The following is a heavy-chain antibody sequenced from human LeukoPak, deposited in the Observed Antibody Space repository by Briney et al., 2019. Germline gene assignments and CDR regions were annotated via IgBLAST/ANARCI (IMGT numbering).Heavy chain of an antibody. CDR3: ARRWDRIRLDEYFDH. CDR2: IGNMHWGGDGVV. D-gene: IGHD1-26*01. J-gene: IGHJ4*02. V-gene: IGHV4-38-2*01. Sequence: PSETLSLTCSVSGFSISSGHFWAWIRQTPEKGLEWIGSIGNMHWGGDGVVYYNPSLNSRVSLSVDTSKNQFSLRLTSVTATDTAIYYRARRWDRIRLDEYFDHWGQGMLVTVSS. CDR1: GFSISSGHF.